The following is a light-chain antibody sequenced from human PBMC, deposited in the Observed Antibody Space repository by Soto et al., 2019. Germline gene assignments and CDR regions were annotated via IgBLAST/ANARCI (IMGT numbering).Light chain of an antibody. V-gene: IGKV3-20*01. J-gene: IGKJ2*01. CDR3: QHYGTSPPRYI. CDR1: QTVKNDY. CDR2: GAS. Sequence: ETVLTQSPGTLSFSPGEGATLSCRASQTVKNDYLAWYQQRRGLPPRLLIFGASGRATGIPDRFSGSGSGTDFTLTITRLEPEDFAVYYCQHYGTSPPRYIFGQGTKLEIK.